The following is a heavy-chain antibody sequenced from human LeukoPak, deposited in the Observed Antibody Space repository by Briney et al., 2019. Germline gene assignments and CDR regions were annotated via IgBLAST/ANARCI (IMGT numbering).Heavy chain of an antibody. Sequence: GESLKISCKGSGYSFTSYWIGWVRQMPGRGLEWMGIIYPGDSDTTYSPSFQGQVTISADKSISTAYVQWSSLKASDTAMYYCARRNPLTQDAFDIWGQGTMVTVSS. CDR3: ARRNPLTQDAFDI. CDR2: IYPGDSDT. CDR1: GYSFTSYW. V-gene: IGHV5-51*01. J-gene: IGHJ3*02. D-gene: IGHD2-21*02.